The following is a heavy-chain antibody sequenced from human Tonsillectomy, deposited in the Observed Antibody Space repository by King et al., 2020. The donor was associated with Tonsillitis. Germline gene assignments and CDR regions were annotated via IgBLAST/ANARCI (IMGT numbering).Heavy chain of an antibody. J-gene: IGHJ3*02. CDR2: IRYDGSNK. V-gene: IGHV3-30*02. Sequence: VQLVQSGGGVVQPGGSLRLSCAASGFTFSSYGMHWVRQAPGKGLEWVAFIRYDGSNKYYADSVKGRFTISRDNSKNTLYLQMNSLRAEDTAVYYCAKRHSIITMIVVPIGLSFDIWGQGTMVTVSS. CDR3: AKRHSIITMIVVPIGLSFDI. CDR1: GFTFSSYG. D-gene: IGHD3-22*01.